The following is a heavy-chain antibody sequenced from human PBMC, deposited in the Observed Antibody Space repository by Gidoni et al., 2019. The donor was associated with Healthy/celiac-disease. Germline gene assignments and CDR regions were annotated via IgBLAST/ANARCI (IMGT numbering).Heavy chain of an antibody. V-gene: IGHV3-15*01. J-gene: IGHJ4*02. CDR3: TTSIAVADAFDY. D-gene: IGHD6-19*01. CDR2: IKSKTDGGTT. Sequence: EVQLVESGGGLVKLGGSLRPSCAAPGFPFSTAWMSWVGQAPGKGLEWVGRIKSKTDGGTTDYAAPVKGRFTNSRDDSKNTLYLQMNSLKTEDTAVYYCTTSIAVADAFDYWGQGTLVTVSS. CDR1: GFPFSTAW.